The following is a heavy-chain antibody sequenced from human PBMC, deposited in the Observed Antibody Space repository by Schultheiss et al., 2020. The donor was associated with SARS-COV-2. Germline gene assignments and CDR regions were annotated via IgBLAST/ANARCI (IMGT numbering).Heavy chain of an antibody. CDR1: GYTFTSYE. V-gene: IGHV1-8*01. CDR2: MNPNSGGT. CDR3: VRVEGGLVSRIIQPGWFDP. D-gene: IGHD3-16*01. J-gene: IGHJ5*02. Sequence: ASVKVSCKASGYTFTSYEINWVRQATGQGLEWMGWMNPNSGGTGYAQKFQGRVTMTRDTSISTAYMEVSSLRSEDTAVYYCVRVEGGLVSRIIQPGWFDPWGQGTLVTVSS.